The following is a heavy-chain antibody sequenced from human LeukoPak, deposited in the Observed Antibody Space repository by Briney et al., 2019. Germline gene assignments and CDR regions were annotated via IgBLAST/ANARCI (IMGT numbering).Heavy chain of an antibody. Sequence: SGPTLVNPTQTLTLTCTFSGYSLSNSGVGVGWIRQPPGKALEWLALTYWDDDKRYSPSLKSRLTITKDTSKNQVVLTMTNMDPVDTATYYCAHVSPYTAMGSWGQGTLVTVSS. J-gene: IGHJ4*02. CDR3: AHVSPYTAMGS. CDR1: GYSLSNSGVG. CDR2: TYWDDDK. D-gene: IGHD5-18*01. V-gene: IGHV2-5*02.